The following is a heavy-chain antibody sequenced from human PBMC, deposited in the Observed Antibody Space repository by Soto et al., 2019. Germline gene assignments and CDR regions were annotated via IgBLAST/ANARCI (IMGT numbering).Heavy chain of an antibody. J-gene: IGHJ4*02. V-gene: IGHV4-30-2*01. CDR1: GSSISSGGYS. CDR2: IYHSGST. CDR3: ARSRGGNSVYFDY. Sequence: SETLSLTCAVSGSSISSGGYSWSWIRQPPGKGLEWIGYIYHSGSTYYNPSLKSRVTISVDRSKNQFSLKLSSVTAADTAVYYCARSRGGNSVYFDYWGQGTLVTVSS. D-gene: IGHD2-15*01.